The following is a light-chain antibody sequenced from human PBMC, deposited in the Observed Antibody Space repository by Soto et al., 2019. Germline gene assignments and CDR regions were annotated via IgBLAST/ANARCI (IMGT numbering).Light chain of an antibody. CDR3: AAWDDSLNGDV. CDR2: SYN. Sequence: QSVLTQPPSASGTPGQRVTISCSGSSSNIGSNSVNWYQQLPGTAPKLLIYSYNQRPSGVPDRFSGSKSGTSASLAISGLHSEDEADYYCAAWDDSLNGDVFGTGTKVTVL. CDR1: SSNIGSNS. J-gene: IGLJ1*01. V-gene: IGLV1-44*01.